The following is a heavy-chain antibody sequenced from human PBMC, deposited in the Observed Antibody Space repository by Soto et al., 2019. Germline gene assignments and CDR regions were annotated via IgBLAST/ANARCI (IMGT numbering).Heavy chain of an antibody. CDR1: GCSISSGGYY. V-gene: IGHV4-30-4*08. Sequence: SETLSLTCTFSGCSISSGGYYWSWIRQHPGKGLEWIGYIYYSGSTYYNPSLKSRVTISVDTSKNQFSLKLSSVTAADTAVYYCASTIFGVVIPSPYFDYWGQGTLVTVSS. CDR2: IYYSGST. D-gene: IGHD3-3*01. CDR3: ASTIFGVVIPSPYFDY. J-gene: IGHJ4*02.